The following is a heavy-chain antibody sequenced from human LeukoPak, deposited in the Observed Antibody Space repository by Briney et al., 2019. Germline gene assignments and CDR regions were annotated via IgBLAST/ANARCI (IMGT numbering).Heavy chain of an antibody. D-gene: IGHD5-12*01. V-gene: IGHV4-34*01. J-gene: IGHJ4*02. CDR2: INHSGST. CDR1: GGSFSGYS. Sequence: PSETLSLTCAVSGGSFSGYSWNWIRQPPGKGLEWIGEINHSGSTNYNPSLKSRVTISVDTSKNQFSLKLSPVTAADTAVYYCARALNVDIVATYRDRGTRSYYFDYWGQGTLVTVSS. CDR3: ARALNVDIVATYRDRGTRSYYFDY.